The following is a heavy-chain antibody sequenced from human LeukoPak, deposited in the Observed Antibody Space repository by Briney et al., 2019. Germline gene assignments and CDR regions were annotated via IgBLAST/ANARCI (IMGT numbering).Heavy chain of an antibody. Sequence: SQTLSLTCTVSGGSISSGGYYWSWIRQHPGKGLEWIGYIYYSGSTYYNPSLKSRVTISVDTSKNQFSLKLSSVTAADTAVYYCASFRYSSPYNWFDPWGQGTLVTASS. D-gene: IGHD6-13*01. V-gene: IGHV4-31*03. CDR2: IYYSGST. CDR1: GGSISSGGYY. CDR3: ASFRYSSPYNWFDP. J-gene: IGHJ5*02.